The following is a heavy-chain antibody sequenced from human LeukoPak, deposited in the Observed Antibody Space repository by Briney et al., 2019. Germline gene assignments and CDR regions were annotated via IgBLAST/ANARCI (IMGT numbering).Heavy chain of an antibody. V-gene: IGHV1-2*02. CDR1: GYTFTGYY. CDR3: AGDLKLYYDSSGYDY. Sequence: ASVKVSCKASGYTFTGYYMHWVRQAPGQGLEWMGWINPNSGGTNYAQKFQGRVTMTRDTSISTAYMELSRLRSDDTAVYYCAGDLKLYYDSSGYDYWGQGTLVTVSS. J-gene: IGHJ4*02. D-gene: IGHD3-22*01. CDR2: INPNSGGT.